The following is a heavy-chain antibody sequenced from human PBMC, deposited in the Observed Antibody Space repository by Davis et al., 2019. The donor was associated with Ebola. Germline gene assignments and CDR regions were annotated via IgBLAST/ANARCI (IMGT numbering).Heavy chain of an antibody. CDR1: GFTVSSNY. V-gene: IGHV3-53*01. Sequence: GESLKISCAASGFTVSSNYMSWVRQAPGKGLEWVSVIYSGGSTYYADSVKGRFTISRDNSKNTLYLQMNSLRAEDTAVYYCARDRGLNYGMDVWGQGTTVTVSS. CDR2: IYSGGST. D-gene: IGHD3-10*01. J-gene: IGHJ6*02. CDR3: ARDRGLNYGMDV.